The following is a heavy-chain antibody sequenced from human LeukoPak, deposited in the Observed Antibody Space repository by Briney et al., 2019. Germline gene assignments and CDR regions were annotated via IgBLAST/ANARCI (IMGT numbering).Heavy chain of an antibody. CDR1: GFTFSSYE. Sequence: GGSLRLSCAASGFTFSSYEMNWVRQAPGKGLEWVSYISSSGSNIKYADSVKGRFTISRGNAKNSVYLQMNSLRAEDTAVYYCARDRGNQRGYYYYYMDVWGKGTTVTVSS. V-gene: IGHV3-48*03. J-gene: IGHJ6*03. CDR3: ARDRGNQRGYYYYYMDV. D-gene: IGHD1-14*01. CDR2: ISSSGSNI.